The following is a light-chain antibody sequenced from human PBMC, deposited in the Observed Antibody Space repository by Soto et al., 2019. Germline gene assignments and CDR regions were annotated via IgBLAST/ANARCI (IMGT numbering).Light chain of an antibody. CDR2: EVS. CDR3: SSYAGSLVPV. V-gene: IGLV2-8*01. Sequence: QSVLTQPPSASGSPGQSVTISCTGTSSDVGGYNYVSWYQQHPGKAPKLMIYEVSKRPSGVPDRFSGSKSGNTASLTVSGLQAEDEADYYCSSYAGSLVPVFGGGTKLTVL. CDR1: SSDVGGYNY. J-gene: IGLJ2*01.